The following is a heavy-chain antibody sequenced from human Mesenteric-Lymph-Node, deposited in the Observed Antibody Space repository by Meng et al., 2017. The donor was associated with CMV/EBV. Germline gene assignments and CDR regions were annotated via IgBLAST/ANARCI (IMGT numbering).Heavy chain of an antibody. CDR3: ARGSDIPVNNY. CDR2: INHNGVP. D-gene: IGHD2-15*01. J-gene: IGHJ4*02. V-gene: IGHV4-34*01. Sequence: QVQLQQWGAGLLKPSETLSLTCAVYGGSFSGYYWSWIRQPPGKGLEWMGEINHNGVPNYNPSLKSRVTISLDRSKNQFSLKLSSVTAEDTAVYYCARGSDIPVNNYWGQGTLVTVSS. CDR1: GGSFSGYY.